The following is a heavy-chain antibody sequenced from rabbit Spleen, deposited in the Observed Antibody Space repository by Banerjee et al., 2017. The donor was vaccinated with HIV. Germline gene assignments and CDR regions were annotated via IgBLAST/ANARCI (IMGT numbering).Heavy chain of an antibody. D-gene: IGHD7-1*01. J-gene: IGHJ6*01. Sequence: QSLEESGGGLVKPGGTLTLTCKASGFSLFNYWMCWVRQAPGKGLELIGCIYAGEGSTDYANWVNGRFTISRTSSTVDLKMTSLTAADTATYFCARDTGTSFSSYGMDLWGQGTLVTVS. CDR3: ARDTGTSFSSYGMDL. V-gene: IGHV1S43*01. CDR2: IYAGEGST. CDR1: GFSLFNYW.